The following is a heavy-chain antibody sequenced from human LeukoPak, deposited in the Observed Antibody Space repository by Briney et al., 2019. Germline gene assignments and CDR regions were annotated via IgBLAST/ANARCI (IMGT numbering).Heavy chain of an antibody. V-gene: IGHV3-9*01. CDR2: ISWNSGSI. J-gene: IGHJ6*02. CDR1: GFTFDDYA. D-gene: IGHD2-2*03. CDR3: AKDFGYCSSTSCFSGMDV. Sequence: GGSLRLSCAASGFTFDDYAMHWVRQAPGKGLEWASGISWNSGSIGYADSVKGRFTISRDNAKNSLYLQMDSLRAEDTALYYCAKDFGYCSSTSCFSGMDVWGQGTTVTVSS.